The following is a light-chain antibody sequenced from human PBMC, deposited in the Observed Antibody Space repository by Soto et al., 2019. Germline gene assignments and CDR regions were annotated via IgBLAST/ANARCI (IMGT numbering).Light chain of an antibody. CDR2: GTS. J-gene: IGKJ2*01. CDR1: QSVSSTY. V-gene: IGKV3-20*01. Sequence: EIVLTQSPGTPSLSPGERATLSCRASQSVSSTYLAWYQQKPGQAPRLLIYGTSSRATGIPDRFSGSGSGTDFTLTINRLEPEDFAVYYCQQYETFAQGTKLEIK. CDR3: QQYET.